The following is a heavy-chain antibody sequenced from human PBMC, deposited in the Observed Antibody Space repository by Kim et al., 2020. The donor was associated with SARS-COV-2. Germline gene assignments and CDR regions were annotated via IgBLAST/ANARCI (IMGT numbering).Heavy chain of an antibody. CDR1: GGSISSYY. D-gene: IGHD2-2*01. Sequence: SETLSLTCTVSGGSISSYYWSWIRQPPGKGLEWIGYIYYSGSTNYNPSLKSRVTISVDTSKNQFSLKLSSVTAADTAGYYCARLALGYCSSNRCYAGFDPWGQGTLVTVSS. V-gene: IGHV4-59*01. J-gene: IGHJ5*02. CDR2: IYYSGST. CDR3: ARLALGYCSSNRCYAGFDP.